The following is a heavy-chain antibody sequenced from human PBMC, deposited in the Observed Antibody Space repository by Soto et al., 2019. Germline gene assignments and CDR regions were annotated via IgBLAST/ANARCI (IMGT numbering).Heavy chain of an antibody. CDR2: ISGSGDAT. D-gene: IGHD3-3*01. CDR3: AIKVTIYAVDPADY. CDR1: GLTFSDFG. J-gene: IGHJ4*02. Sequence: GGSLRLSCAASGLTFSDFGMSWVRQAPGKGLEWVSVISGSGDATYYAASVKGRFTLSRDNSKNTLYLQMNSLTVADTAVYYCAIKVTIYAVDPADYWGQGTQVTVSS. V-gene: IGHV3-23*01.